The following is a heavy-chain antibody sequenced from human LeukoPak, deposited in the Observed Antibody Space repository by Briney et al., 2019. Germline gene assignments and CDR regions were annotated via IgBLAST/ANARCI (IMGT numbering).Heavy chain of an antibody. J-gene: IGHJ2*01. CDR1: GFTFSSSW. D-gene: IGHD3-10*01. V-gene: IGHV3-7*03. CDR2: IKQDGSEK. CDR3: AKDRTYYYNSGTYFDL. Sequence: PGGSLRLSCAASGFTFSSSWMSWVRQAPGKGLEWVANIKQDGSEKYYVDSVKGRFTISRDNAKNSLYLQMHSLRSEDTAFYYCAKDRTYYYNSGTYFDLWGRGTLVTVSS.